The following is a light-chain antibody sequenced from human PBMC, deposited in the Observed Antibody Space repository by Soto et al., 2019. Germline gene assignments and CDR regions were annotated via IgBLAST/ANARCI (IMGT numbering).Light chain of an antibody. CDR1: QSVSSNY. J-gene: IGKJ3*01. Sequence: EIVLTQSPGTLYLSPGESATLSCRASQSVSSNYLAWYQQKPGQAPRLLIYGASSRATGIPDRFSGSGSGTDFTLTIRRLEPEDFAVYYCEQYGSSPFTFGPGTKVEIK. CDR2: GAS. V-gene: IGKV3-20*01. CDR3: EQYGSSPFT.